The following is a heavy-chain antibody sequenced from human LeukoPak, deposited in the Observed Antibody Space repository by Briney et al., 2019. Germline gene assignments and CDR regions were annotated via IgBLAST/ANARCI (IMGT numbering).Heavy chain of an antibody. D-gene: IGHD6-19*01. J-gene: IGHJ4*02. CDR3: ARGGSVAVTGTRF. V-gene: IGHV1-2*02. Sequence: SVKVSCNASGYTFTDYYMHWVRQVAGHVLEWMGWINTNTGGTNYAQKFQGRVNMTRDTSISKAYMELSRLRSDDTAVYYCARGGSVAVTGTRFWGQGSLVTVSS. CDR2: INTNTGGT. CDR1: GYTFTDYY.